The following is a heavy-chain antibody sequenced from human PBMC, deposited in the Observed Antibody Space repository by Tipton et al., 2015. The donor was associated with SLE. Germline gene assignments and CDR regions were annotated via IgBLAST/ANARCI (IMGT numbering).Heavy chain of an antibody. J-gene: IGHJ6*04. V-gene: IGHV1-46*01. CDR1: GYTFTSYY. CDR2: INPSGGST. CDR3: APIGDSIHYYYVMTA. Sequence: QSGAEVKKPGASVKVSCKASGYTFTSYYIHWVRRAPGQGLEWVGIINPSGGSTSYAQKFQGRVTMTRDTSMSPVYMDLSRLRSEDAAVYCCAPIGDSIHYYYVMTARGKGTTVPPSS. D-gene: IGHD3-16*01.